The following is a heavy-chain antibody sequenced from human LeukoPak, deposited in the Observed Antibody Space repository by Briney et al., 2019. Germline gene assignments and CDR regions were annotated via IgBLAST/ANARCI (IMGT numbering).Heavy chain of an antibody. D-gene: IGHD6-19*01. J-gene: IGHJ4*02. CDR1: GYTFTSYG. V-gene: IGHV1-18*01. CDR3: ARDRSIAVAGTTDY. Sequence: GASVKVSCKASGYTFTSYGISWVRQAPGQGLEWMGWLSAYNGNTNYAQKLQGRVTMTTDTSTSTAYMELRSLRSDDTPVYYCARDRSIAVAGTTDYWGQGTLVTVSS. CDR2: LSAYNGNT.